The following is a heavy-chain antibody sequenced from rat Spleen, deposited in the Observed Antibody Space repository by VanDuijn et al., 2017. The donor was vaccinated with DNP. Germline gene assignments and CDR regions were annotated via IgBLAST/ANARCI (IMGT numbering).Heavy chain of an antibody. J-gene: IGHJ3*01. D-gene: IGHD1-1*01. CDR1: GFSLTSYH. CDR2: VQSGGGT. CDR3: TRGVTTVVTGWFAY. Sequence: QVQLKESGPGLVQPSQTLSLTCTISGFSLTSYHVHWVRQPPGKGLEWMGRVQSGGGTDYNSGLKSRLSISRDTSKSQVFLKMNSLQTEDTAIYYCTRGVTTVVTGWFAYWGQGTLVTVSS. V-gene: IGHV2-27*01.